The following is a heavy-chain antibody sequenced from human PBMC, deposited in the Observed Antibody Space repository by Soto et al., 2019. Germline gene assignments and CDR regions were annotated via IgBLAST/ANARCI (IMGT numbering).Heavy chain of an antibody. CDR2: TYYRSKWHN. V-gene: IGHV6-1*01. CDR3: AREVAARYYYYYGMDV. D-gene: IGHD6-6*01. J-gene: IGHJ6*02. CDR1: GDSVSSNSAA. Sequence: SQTLSLTCAISGDSVSSNSAAWNWIRQSPSRGLEWLGRTYYRSKWHNDYAVSVKSRITVNPDTSKNQFSLQLNSVTPEDTAVYYCAREVAARYYYYYGMDVWGQGTTVTVSS.